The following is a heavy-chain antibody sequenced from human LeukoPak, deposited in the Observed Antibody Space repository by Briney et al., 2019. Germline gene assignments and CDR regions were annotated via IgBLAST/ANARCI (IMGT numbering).Heavy chain of an antibody. CDR2: ISGSGGST. CDR1: GFTFSSYG. Sequence: GGTLRLSCAASGFTFSSYGMSWVRQAPGRGLEWVSAISGSGGSTYYADSVKGRFTISRDNSKNTLYLQMNSLRAEDTAVYYCAKEATVTREFDYWGQGTLVTVSS. J-gene: IGHJ4*02. CDR3: AKEATVTREFDY. D-gene: IGHD4-17*01. V-gene: IGHV3-23*01.